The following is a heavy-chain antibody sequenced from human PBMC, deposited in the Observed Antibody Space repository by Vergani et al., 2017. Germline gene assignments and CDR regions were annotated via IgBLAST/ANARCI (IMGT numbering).Heavy chain of an antibody. CDR1: GFRFSSYG. Sequence: QVQLVESGGGVVQPGRSLRLSCAASGFRFSSYGMNWVRQAPGKGLEWVAVIWYDGSNKYYADSVKGRFTISRDNAKNTLYLQMDSLRAEDTAVYYCARGAGYCSSTSCPPTLRNYYYYMDVWGKGTTVTVSS. V-gene: IGHV3-33*01. D-gene: IGHD2-2*01. CDR3: ARGAGYCSSTSCPPTLRNYYYYMDV. J-gene: IGHJ6*03. CDR2: IWYDGSNK.